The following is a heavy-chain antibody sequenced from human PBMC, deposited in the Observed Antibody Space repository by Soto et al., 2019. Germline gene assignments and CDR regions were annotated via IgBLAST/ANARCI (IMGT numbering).Heavy chain of an antibody. V-gene: IGHV1-18*01. CDR1: GYPFTSYG. CDR2: ISAYHGNT. Sequence: QVQLVQSGAEVKKPGASVKVSCKASGYPFTSYGISWVRQAPGQVLEWMGWISAYHGNTNYAQKLQGRVTKTTVTSTSTAYMELGSLRSDDTAVYYCARDGIRYHSDHYYYMDVWGKGSTVTVSS. J-gene: IGHJ6*03. D-gene: IGHD1-20*01. CDR3: ARDGIRYHSDHYYYMDV.